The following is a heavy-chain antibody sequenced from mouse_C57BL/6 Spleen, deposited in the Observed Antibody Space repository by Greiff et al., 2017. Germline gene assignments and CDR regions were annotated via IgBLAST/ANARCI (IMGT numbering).Heavy chain of an antibody. CDR2: IYPGSGST. Sequence: VQLQQPGAELVKPGASVKMSCKASGYTFSSYWITWVKQRPGQGLEWIGDIYPGSGSTNYNEKFKSKATLTVDTSSSTAYMLLSRLTSEDSAVYYCARSNYHWYFDVWGTGTTVTVSS. D-gene: IGHD2-1*01. V-gene: IGHV1-55*01. J-gene: IGHJ1*03. CDR1: GYTFSSYW. CDR3: ARSNYHWYFDV.